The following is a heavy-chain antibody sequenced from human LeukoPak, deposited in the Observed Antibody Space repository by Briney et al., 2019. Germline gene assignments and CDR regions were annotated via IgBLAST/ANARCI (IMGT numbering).Heavy chain of an antibody. CDR3: ASFDYGGNPDDY. D-gene: IGHD4-23*01. CDR1: GYSISSGYY. J-gene: IGHJ4*02. Sequence: SETLSLTCTVSGYSISSGYYWGWIRQPPGKGLEWIGSIYHSGSTYYNPSLKSRVTISVDTSKNQFSLKLSSVTAADTAVYYCASFDYGGNPDDYWGQGTLVTVS. V-gene: IGHV4-38-2*02. CDR2: IYHSGST.